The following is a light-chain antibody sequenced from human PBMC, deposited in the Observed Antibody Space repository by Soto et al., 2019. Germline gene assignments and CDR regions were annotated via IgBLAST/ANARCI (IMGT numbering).Light chain of an antibody. CDR2: AAS. CDR1: QGISHY. CDR3: QKYNSVPHT. J-gene: IGKJ1*01. Sequence: DIQMTQSPSSLSASVGDRVTITCRASQGISHYLAWYQQKPGKVPKLLIYAASTLQSGVPSRFSGSGSGTDFTLAISSLQPEDVATYYCQKYNSVPHTFGQGTKVEIK. V-gene: IGKV1-27*01.